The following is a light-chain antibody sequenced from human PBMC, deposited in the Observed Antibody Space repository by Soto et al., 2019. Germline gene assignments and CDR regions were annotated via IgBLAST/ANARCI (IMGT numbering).Light chain of an antibody. V-gene: IGLV2-8*01. Sequence: QSVLTQPPSASGSPGQSVTISCTGTGSDVASYDYVSWYQQHPGKAPKLIIYEVTKRPSGVPDRFSASKSGTTASLTVSGLQAEDEDDYYSSSYADTNNLVFGGGTKVTVL. CDR1: GSDVASYDY. CDR3: SSYADTNNLV. J-gene: IGLJ2*01. CDR2: EVT.